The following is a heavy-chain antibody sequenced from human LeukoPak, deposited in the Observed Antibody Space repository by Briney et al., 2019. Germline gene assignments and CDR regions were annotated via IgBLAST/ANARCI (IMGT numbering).Heavy chain of an antibody. CDR3: ARDSLYSSSSGEYYYYYMDV. CDR1: GFTFSSYW. V-gene: IGHV3-7*01. Sequence: GGSLRLSCAASGFTFSSYWMSWVRQAPGKGLEWVANIKQDGSEKYYVDSVKGRFTISRDNAKNSLYLQMNSLRAEDTAVYYCARDSLYSSSSGEYYYYYMDVWGKGTTVTVSS. CDR2: IKQDGSEK. D-gene: IGHD6-6*01. J-gene: IGHJ6*03.